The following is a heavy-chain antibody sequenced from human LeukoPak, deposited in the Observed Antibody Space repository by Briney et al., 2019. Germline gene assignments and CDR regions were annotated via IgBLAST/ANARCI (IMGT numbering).Heavy chain of an antibody. CDR3: AKDLLGGDSGSYYEVGELGMDV. CDR2: ISYDGSNK. J-gene: IGHJ6*02. D-gene: IGHD1-26*01. V-gene: IGHV3-30*18. CDR1: GFTFSSYG. Sequence: PGGSLRLSCAVSGFTFSSYGMHWVRQAPGKGLEWVAVISYDGSNKYCADSVKGRFTISRDKSKHTLYLQMNSLRAEDTAVYYCAKDLLGGDSGSYYEVGELGMDVWGQGTTVTVSS.